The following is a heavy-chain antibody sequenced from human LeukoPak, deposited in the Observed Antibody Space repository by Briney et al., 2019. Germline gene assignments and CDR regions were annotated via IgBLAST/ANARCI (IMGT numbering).Heavy chain of an antibody. CDR3: ARDLGYCSSTSCYNWFDP. D-gene: IGHD2-2*01. CDR2: IIPISGTA. V-gene: IGHV1-69*13. CDR1: GGTFSSYA. J-gene: IGHJ5*02. Sequence: GASVKVSCRASGGTFSSYAISWVRQAPGQGLEWMGGIIPISGTANYAQKFQGRVTITADESTSTAYMELSSLRSEDTAVYYCARDLGYCSSTSCYNWFDPWGQGTLVTVSS.